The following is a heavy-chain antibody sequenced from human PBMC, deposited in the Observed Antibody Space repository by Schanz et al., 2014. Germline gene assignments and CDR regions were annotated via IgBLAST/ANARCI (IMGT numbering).Heavy chain of an antibody. CDR3: AKTLFPGGTQTFGN. CDR1: GFTFSNYW. J-gene: IGHJ4*02. Sequence: EVQLVESGGGLVQPGGSLRLSCVASGFTFSNYWMTWVRQAPGKGLEWVSAISGSGGSTYYADSVKGRFTISRDNSKNTLYLQMDSLRAEDTAVYYCAKTLFPGGTQTFGNWGRGTLVTVSS. V-gene: IGHV3-23*04. CDR2: ISGSGGST. D-gene: IGHD2-8*02.